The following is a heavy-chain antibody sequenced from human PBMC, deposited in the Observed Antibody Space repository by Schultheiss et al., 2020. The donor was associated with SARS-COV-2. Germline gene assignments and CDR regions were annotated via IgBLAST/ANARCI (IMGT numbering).Heavy chain of an antibody. CDR2: INHSGST. CDR1: GGSFSGYY. CDR3: ATLYCGGDCPNWYFDL. Sequence: SETLSLTCAVYGGSFSGYYWSWIRQPPGKGLEWIGEINHSGSTNYNPSLKSRVTISVDTSKNQFSLKLSSVTAADTAVYYCATLYCGGDCPNWYFDLWGRGTLVTVSS. V-gene: IGHV4-34*01. D-gene: IGHD2-21*01. J-gene: IGHJ2*01.